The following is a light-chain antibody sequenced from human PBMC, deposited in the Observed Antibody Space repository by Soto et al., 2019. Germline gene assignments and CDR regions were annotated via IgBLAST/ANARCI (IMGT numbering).Light chain of an antibody. CDR1: SSNIGGGYD. CDR2: ANS. V-gene: IGLV1-40*01. J-gene: IGLJ1*01. Sequence: QSVLTQPPSVSGAPGQRVTISCTGSSSNIGGGYDVHWYQQLPGTAPKLLIYANSNRPSGVPDRFSGSKSGTSASLAITGLQAEDEADYYCQSHDSSYVFGTGTKVTVL. CDR3: QSHDSSYV.